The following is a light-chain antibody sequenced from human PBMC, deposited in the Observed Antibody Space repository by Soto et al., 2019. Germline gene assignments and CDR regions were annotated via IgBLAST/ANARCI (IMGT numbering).Light chain of an antibody. CDR3: QVYGSSPPRK. V-gene: IGKV3-20*01. J-gene: IGKJ1*01. Sequence: EIVLTQSPGTLSLSPGERATLSCRASQSVSSTYLGWYQQKPGQAPRLLIYGASSRATGIPDRFSGSGSGTDFTLTIARLEPKDFPVYYCQVYGSSPPRKFGQGTKVDIK. CDR2: GAS. CDR1: QSVSSTY.